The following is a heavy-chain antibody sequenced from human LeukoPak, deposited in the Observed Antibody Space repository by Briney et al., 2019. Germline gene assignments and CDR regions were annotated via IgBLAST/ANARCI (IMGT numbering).Heavy chain of an antibody. J-gene: IGHJ6*03. CDR3: AGDGITVPQGYYYMDV. D-gene: IGHD4-11*01. Sequence: PGGSLRLSCAASGFIFSSHGMNWVRQAPGKGLEWVSSISGGSSYIYYADSVKGRFTISRDNAKNSLYLQMNSLRAEDTAVYYCAGDGITVPQGYYYMDVWGKGTTVTVSS. CDR2: ISGGSSYI. V-gene: IGHV3-21*01. CDR1: GFIFSSHG.